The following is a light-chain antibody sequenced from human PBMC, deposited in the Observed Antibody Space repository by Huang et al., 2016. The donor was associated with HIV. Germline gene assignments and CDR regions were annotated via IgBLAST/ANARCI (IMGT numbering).Light chain of an antibody. CDR1: QSVDTY. V-gene: IGKV3-11*02. J-gene: IGKJ4*01. CDR3: QQRSAWPLT. Sequence: EIVLTQSPATLSLSLGERATLSCRASQSVDTYLAWYQQTPGQSPRLLIYDSVNRATGIPARFSGSGSGRDFTLTISSLEPEDFVIYYCQQRSAWPLTFGGGTKIE. CDR2: DSV.